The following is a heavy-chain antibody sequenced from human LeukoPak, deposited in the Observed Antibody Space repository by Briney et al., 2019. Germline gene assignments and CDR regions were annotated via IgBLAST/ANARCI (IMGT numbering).Heavy chain of an antibody. CDR2: ITSSGTYV. J-gene: IGHJ4*02. CDR1: GFTFSTYS. CDR3: ARETRGDRGYGSYRCDF. D-gene: IGHD5-12*01. Sequence: GGSLRLSCAASGFTFSTYSMNCVRLTPGKGLEWVSSITSSGTYVYYAGSMKGRFTISRDNGKSTLFLQMNSLRADDTAIYFCARETRGDRGYGSYRCDFWGQGTQVTVSS. V-gene: IGHV3-21*06.